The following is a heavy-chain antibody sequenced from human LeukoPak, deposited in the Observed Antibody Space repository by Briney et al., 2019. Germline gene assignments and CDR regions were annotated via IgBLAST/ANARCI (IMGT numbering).Heavy chain of an antibody. V-gene: IGHV3-30*04. CDR3: AGVGIVVVTAILTKVGWFDP. D-gene: IGHD2-21*02. CDR2: ISYDGSNK. Sequence: PGRSLRLSCAASGFTFSSYAMHWVRQAPGKGLEWVAVISYDGSNKYYADSVKGRFTISRDNSKNTLYLQMNSLRAEDTAVYYCAGVGIVVVTAILTKVGWFDPWGQGTLVTVSS. CDR1: GFTFSSYA. J-gene: IGHJ5*02.